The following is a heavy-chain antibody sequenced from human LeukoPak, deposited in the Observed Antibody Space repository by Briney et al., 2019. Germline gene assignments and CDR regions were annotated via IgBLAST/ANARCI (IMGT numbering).Heavy chain of an antibody. J-gene: IGHJ3*02. Sequence: PSETLSLTCTVSGGSISSYYWSWIRQPPGKGLEWIGYIYYGGSTYYNPSLKSRVTISVDTSKNQFSLKLSSVTAADTAVYYCARDTLDRGDAFDIWGQGTMVTVSS. CDR3: ARDTLDRGDAFDI. D-gene: IGHD3-10*01. CDR2: IYYGGST. CDR1: GGSISSYY. V-gene: IGHV4-59*12.